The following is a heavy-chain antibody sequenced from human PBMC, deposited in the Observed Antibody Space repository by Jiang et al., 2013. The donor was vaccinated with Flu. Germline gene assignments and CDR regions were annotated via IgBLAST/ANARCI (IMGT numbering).Heavy chain of an antibody. V-gene: IGHV6-1*01. D-gene: IGHD6-13*01. Sequence: QTLSLTCAISGDSVSSNSAAWNWIRQSPSRGLEWLGRTYYRSEWYNDYAVSVKSRITINPDTSKNQFSLQLNSVTPEDTAVYYCARDPIAAAAYYYYGMDVWGQGTTVTVSS. CDR2: TYYRSEWYN. J-gene: IGHJ6*02. CDR1: GDSVSSNSAA. CDR3: ARDPIAAAAYYYYGMDV.